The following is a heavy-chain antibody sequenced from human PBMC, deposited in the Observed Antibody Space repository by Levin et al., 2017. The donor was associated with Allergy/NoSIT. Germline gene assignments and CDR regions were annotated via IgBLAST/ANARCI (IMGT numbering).Heavy chain of an antibody. CDR2: ISSSSSYI. D-gene: IGHD5-18*01. CDR1: GFTFSSYS. V-gene: IGHV3-21*01. Sequence: GGSLRLSCAASGFTFSSYSMNWVRQAPGKGLEWVSSISSSSSYIYYADSVKGRFTISRDNAKNSLYLQMDSLRVEDTAVYYCARGEYSYALDYWGQGTLVTVSS. CDR3: ARGEYSYALDY. J-gene: IGHJ4*02.